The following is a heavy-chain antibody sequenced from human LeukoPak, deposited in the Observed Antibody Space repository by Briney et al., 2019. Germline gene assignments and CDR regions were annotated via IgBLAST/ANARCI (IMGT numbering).Heavy chain of an antibody. V-gene: IGHV3-21*01. CDR1: GFTFMSYT. Sequence: GGSLRLSCATSGFTFMSYTMNWIRQAPGKGLEWVSSISGSSTYIYYADSVKGRFTISRDYAKHSVHLPMNSLGAEDTAVYYCAREPPSTVLNWFDPWGQGTLVTVSS. J-gene: IGHJ5*02. CDR2: ISGSSTYI. CDR3: AREPPSTVLNWFDP. D-gene: IGHD4-17*01.